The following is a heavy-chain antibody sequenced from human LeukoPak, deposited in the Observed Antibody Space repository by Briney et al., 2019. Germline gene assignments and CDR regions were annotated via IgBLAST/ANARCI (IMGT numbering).Heavy chain of an antibody. CDR3: ARGLDYYDTTKGFDY. Sequence: ASLKVSCKASGYTFTSYYIPWVRQAPGQGLELMGIINPSGGSTNYAPKFQGRVAMTRDTSTSTVYIERSSLRPADTAVYYCARGLDYYDTTKGFDYWGQGTLVTVSS. J-gene: IGHJ4*02. CDR1: GYTFTSYY. V-gene: IGHV1-46*01. D-gene: IGHD3-22*01. CDR2: INPSGGST.